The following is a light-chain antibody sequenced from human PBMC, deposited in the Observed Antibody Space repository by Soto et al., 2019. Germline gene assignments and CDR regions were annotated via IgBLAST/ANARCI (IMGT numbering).Light chain of an antibody. Sequence: EIVLTQSPGTLSLSSGERATLSCRASQSVSSSFLAWYQQKPGQAPRLLIYGASSRATGIPDRFSGSGSGTDFTLTISRLEPEDVPVYYCQQYGSSPLTFGGGTKVEIK. CDR2: GAS. J-gene: IGKJ4*01. CDR3: QQYGSSPLT. V-gene: IGKV3-20*01. CDR1: QSVSSSF.